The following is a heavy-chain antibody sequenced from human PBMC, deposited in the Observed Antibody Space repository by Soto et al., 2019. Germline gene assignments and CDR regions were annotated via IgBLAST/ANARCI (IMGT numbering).Heavy chain of an antibody. V-gene: IGHV3-53*02. D-gene: IGHD6-13*01. Sequence: EVQLVETGGGLIQPGGSLRLSCAASGFTVSTNSMNWVRQAPGKGLEWVSVIYSGGSTYYADSVKGRFTISRDNSKNTLAVQMNSLRAEDTAVYYCARARGSSSWYAGIFDFWGQGTLVTVSS. CDR1: GFTVSTNS. CDR2: IYSGGST. CDR3: ARARGSSSWYAGIFDF. J-gene: IGHJ4*02.